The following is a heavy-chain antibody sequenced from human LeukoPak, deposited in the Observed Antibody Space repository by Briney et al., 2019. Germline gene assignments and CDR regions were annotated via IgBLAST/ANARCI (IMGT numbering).Heavy chain of an antibody. D-gene: IGHD6-19*01. CDR1: GFTFSSYA. CDR3: ARAGSSGWYEYFDY. Sequence: GGSLRLSCAASGFTFSSYAMHWVRQAPGKGLEWVAVISYDGSNKYYADSVKGRFTISRDNSKNTLYLQMNSPRAEDTAVYYCARAGSSGWYEYFDYWGQGTLVTVSS. CDR2: ISYDGSNK. J-gene: IGHJ4*02. V-gene: IGHV3-30-3*01.